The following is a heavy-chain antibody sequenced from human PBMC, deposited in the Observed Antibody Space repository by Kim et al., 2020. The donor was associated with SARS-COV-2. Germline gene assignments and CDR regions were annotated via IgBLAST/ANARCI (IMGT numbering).Heavy chain of an antibody. V-gene: IGHV3-21*01. Sequence: GGSLRLSCVASGFTFSTYTMNWVRQAPGKGLEWVSCIRSDPNYVFYADAVRGRVSISRDKANNSLTLQMDSMRPEDTVMYYCASNWKLLPSGWGPGNLVNVPS. CDR2: IRSDPNYV. CDR3: ASNWKLLPSG. CDR1: GFTFSTYT. J-gene: IGHJ1*01. D-gene: IGHD2-2*03.